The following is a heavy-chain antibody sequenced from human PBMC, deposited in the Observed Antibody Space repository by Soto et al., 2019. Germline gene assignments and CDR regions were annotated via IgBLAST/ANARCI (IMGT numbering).Heavy chain of an antibody. D-gene: IGHD3-22*01. J-gene: IGHJ4*02. Sequence: EVQLVESGGGLVQPGGSLRLSCAASGFTFSSYSMNWVRQAPGKGLEWVSSISSSSSYIYYADSVKGRFTISRDNAKNSLYLQMNSLRAEDTAVYYCAREGGSEDSSGYYLPHFDYWGQGTLVTVSS. V-gene: IGHV3-21*01. CDR3: AREGGSEDSSGYYLPHFDY. CDR2: ISSSSSYI. CDR1: GFTFSSYS.